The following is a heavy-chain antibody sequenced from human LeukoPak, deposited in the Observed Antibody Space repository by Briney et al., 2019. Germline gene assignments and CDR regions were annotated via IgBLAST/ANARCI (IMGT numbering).Heavy chain of an antibody. CDR2: INHSGST. CDR3: ARGSGDSGSYYYYYYYGMDV. J-gene: IGHJ6*02. D-gene: IGHD3-10*01. CDR1: GGSFSGYY. V-gene: IGHV4-34*01. Sequence: PSETPSLTCAVYGGSFSGYYWSWIRQPPGEGLEWIGEINHSGSTNYNPSLKSRVTISVDTSKNQFSLKLSSVTAADTAVYYCARGSGDSGSYYYYYYYGMDVWGQGTTVTVSS.